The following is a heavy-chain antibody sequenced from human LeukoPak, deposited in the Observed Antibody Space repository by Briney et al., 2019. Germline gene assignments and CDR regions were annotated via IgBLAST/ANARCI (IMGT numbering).Heavy chain of an antibody. CDR3: ARAPTGLYYYYGMDV. CDR2: IYYSGST. CDR1: GGSISSYY. J-gene: IGHJ6*02. D-gene: IGHD2-8*02. V-gene: IGHV4-59*01. Sequence: SETLSLTCTVSGGSISSYYWSWIRQPPGKGLEWIGYIYYSGSTNYNPSLKSRVTISVDTSKNQFSLKLSSVTAADTAVYYCARAPTGLYYYYGMDVWGQGTTVTVSS.